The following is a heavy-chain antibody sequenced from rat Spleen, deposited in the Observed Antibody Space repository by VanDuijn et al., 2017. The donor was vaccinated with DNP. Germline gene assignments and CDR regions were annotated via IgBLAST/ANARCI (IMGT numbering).Heavy chain of an antibody. J-gene: IGHJ2*01. CDR1: GFNFNDYW. Sequence: EVKLVESGGGLVQPGRSLKLSCAASGFNFNDYWMGWVRQAPGKGLEWIGAINKDSSRIKYSPSLKEKFTISRDNAQNTLNLQMSKLGSEDTAIYYCTRGPNYGGDSDYFDYWGQGVMVTVSS. D-gene: IGHD1-11*01. CDR2: INKDSSRI. CDR3: TRGPNYGGDSDYFDY. V-gene: IGHV4-2*01.